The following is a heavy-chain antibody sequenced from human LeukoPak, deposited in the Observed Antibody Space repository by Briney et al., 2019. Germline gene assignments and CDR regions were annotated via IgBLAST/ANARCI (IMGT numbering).Heavy chain of an antibody. CDR3: ARVSGGRTEYFDS. CDR1: GFTFNGYA. Sequence: GGSLRLSCAASGFTFNGYAMNWVRQAPGVGLQWISYITGSSRIIYYADSVEGRFTISRDNAKTSLYLQMNSLRAEDTAVYYCARVSGGRTEYFDSWGQGTLVTVSS. D-gene: IGHD1/OR15-1a*01. J-gene: IGHJ4*02. CDR2: ITGSSRII. V-gene: IGHV3-48*04.